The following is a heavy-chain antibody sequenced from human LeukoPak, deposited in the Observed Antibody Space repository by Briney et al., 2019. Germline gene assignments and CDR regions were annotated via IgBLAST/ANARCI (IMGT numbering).Heavy chain of an antibody. CDR3: ARDQAVRYNYGTYAWFDP. V-gene: IGHV4-39*07. D-gene: IGHD5-18*01. CDR2: IYYSGST. Sequence: SETLSLTCTVSGGSISSSSYYWGWIRQPPGKGLEWIGSIYYSGSTYYNPSLKSRVTISVDTSKNQFSLKLSSVTAADTAVYHCARDQAVRYNYGTYAWFDPWGQGTLVTVSS. CDR1: GGSISSSSYY. J-gene: IGHJ5*02.